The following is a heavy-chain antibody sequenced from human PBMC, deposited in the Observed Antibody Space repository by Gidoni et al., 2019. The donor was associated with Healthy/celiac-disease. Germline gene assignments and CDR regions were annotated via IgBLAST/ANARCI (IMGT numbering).Heavy chain of an antibody. D-gene: IGHD2-15*01. V-gene: IGHV3-23*01. CDR1: GFIFRTYA. CDR2: MSGSGGSK. Sequence: EVQLLESGGGLLQSGGSLGLSCAASGFIFRTYALSWVRQAPGKGLGWVSAMSGSGGSKYYADSVKGRFTIARDNTKNTLYLQMNSLRAEDTAVYYGAKTVRGGGSPNYYYGMDVWGQGTTVTVSS. CDR3: AKTVRGGGSPNYYYGMDV. J-gene: IGHJ6*02.